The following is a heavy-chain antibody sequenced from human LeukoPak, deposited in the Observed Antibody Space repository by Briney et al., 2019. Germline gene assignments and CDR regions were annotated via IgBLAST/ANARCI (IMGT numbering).Heavy chain of an antibody. V-gene: IGHV3-11*04. CDR2: ISSSGRTI. CDR3: AREGSYYFDY. CDR1: GFTLSDYY. J-gene: IGHJ4*02. Sequence: GGSLRLSCMASGFTLSDYYMIWVRRAPGKGLEWLSYISSSGRTIYYADSVKGRFTISRDNAKNSLYLQMNSLRAEDTAVYYCAREGSYYFDYWGQGTLVNVSS. D-gene: IGHD3-10*01.